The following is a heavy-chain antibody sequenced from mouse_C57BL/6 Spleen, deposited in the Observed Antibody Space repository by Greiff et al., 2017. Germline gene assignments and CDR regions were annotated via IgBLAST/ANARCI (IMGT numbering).Heavy chain of an antibody. V-gene: IGHV5-16*01. D-gene: IGHD1-1*01. CDR3: ARGPFTTVVDWYFDV. Sequence: EVKLVESEGGLVQPGSSMKLSCTASGFTFSDYYMAWVRQVPEKGLEWVANINYDGSSTYYLDSLKSRFIISRDNAKNILYLQMSSLKSEDTATYYCARGPFTTVVDWYFDVWGTGTTVTVSS. CDR1: GFTFSDYY. J-gene: IGHJ1*03. CDR2: INYDGSST.